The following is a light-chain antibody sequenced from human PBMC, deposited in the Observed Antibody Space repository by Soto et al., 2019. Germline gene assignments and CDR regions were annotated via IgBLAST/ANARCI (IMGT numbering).Light chain of an antibody. J-gene: IGLJ1*01. V-gene: IGLV2-11*01. Sequence: QTVLTQPRSVTGSPGQSVTISWTGASSDVGGYTYVSWYQKPPGKAPELMIYDVSKRPSRIPDHLPVSKPSNPASTLFSWLQAEDEADYYCCSYAGSYAYVVGTGTKVTVL. CDR3: CSYAGSYAYV. CDR1: SSDVGGYTY. CDR2: DVS.